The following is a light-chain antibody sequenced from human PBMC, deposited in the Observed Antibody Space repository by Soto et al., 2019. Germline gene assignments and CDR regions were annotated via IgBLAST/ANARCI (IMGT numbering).Light chain of an antibody. CDR1: SSDVGGYNY. V-gene: IGLV2-8*01. CDR2: EVS. J-gene: IGLJ2*01. CDR3: ISYAGSNTVV. Sequence: QSALTQPPSASGSPGQSVTISCTGTSSDVGGYNYVSWYQQHPGKAPTLMIYEVSKRPSGVPDRFSGSKSGNTASMTVSGLQAEDEADYYCISYAGSNTVVFGGGTKLTVL.